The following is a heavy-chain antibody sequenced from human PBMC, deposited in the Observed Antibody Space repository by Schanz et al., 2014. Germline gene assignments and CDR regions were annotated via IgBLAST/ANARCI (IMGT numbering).Heavy chain of an antibody. CDR3: TRDRGALINHNDALDL. CDR1: GFTFRGHA. V-gene: IGHV3-30*04. Sequence: VQLAESGGSLVKPGGSLRLSCAASGFTFRGHAMHWVRQAPGQGLEKVAVTSTDGTKTYYAASVRGRFTISRDNSKNTVYLQMNSLRSEDTAVYYCTRDRGALINHNDALDLWGQGTMVSVSS. CDR2: TSTDGTKT. J-gene: IGHJ3*01. D-gene: IGHD3-16*01.